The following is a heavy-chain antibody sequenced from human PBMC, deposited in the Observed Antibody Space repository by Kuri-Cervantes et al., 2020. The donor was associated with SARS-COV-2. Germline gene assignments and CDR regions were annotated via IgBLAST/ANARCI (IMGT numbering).Heavy chain of an antibody. V-gene: IGHV3-23*01. CDR2: ISGSGGST. J-gene: IGHJ3*02. CDR3: AKDMYYDSSGFYDAFDI. CDR1: GSTFSSYA. Sequence: GESLKISCAASGSTFSSYAMSWVRQAPGKGLEWVSAISGSGGSTYYADSVKGRFTISRDNSKNTLYLQMNSLRAEDTAVYYCAKDMYYDSSGFYDAFDIWGQGTMVTVSS. D-gene: IGHD3-22*01.